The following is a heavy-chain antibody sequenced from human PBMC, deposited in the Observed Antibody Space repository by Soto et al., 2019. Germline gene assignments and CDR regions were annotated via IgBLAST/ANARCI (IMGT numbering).Heavy chain of an antibody. CDR2: INHSGST. V-gene: IGHV4-34*01. CDR1: GGSFSGYY. CDR3: ARGPGYSSGWKRFDY. Sequence: SETLSLTCAVYGGSFSGYYWSWIRQPPGKGLEWIGEINHSGSTNYNPSLKSRVTISVDTSKNQFSLKLSSVTAADTAVYYCARGPGYSSGWKRFDYWGQGTLVTVSS. D-gene: IGHD6-19*01. J-gene: IGHJ4*02.